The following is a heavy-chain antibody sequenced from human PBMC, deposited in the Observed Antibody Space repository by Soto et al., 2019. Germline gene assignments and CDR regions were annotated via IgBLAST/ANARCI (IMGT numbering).Heavy chain of an antibody. J-gene: IGHJ4*02. D-gene: IGHD3-16*02. V-gene: IGHV3-74*01. Sequence: LRLSCAASGFTFSSYWMHWVRQAPGKGLVWVSRINSDGSSTSYADSVKGRFTISRDNAKNTLYLQMNSLRAEDTAVYYCARGTHDYVWGSYRPFDYWGQGTLVTVSA. CDR2: INSDGSST. CDR3: ARGTHDYVWGSYRPFDY. CDR1: GFTFSSYW.